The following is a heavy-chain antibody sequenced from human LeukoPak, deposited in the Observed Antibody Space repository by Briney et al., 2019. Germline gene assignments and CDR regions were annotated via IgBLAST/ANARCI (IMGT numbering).Heavy chain of an antibody. J-gene: IGHJ3*02. V-gene: IGHV1-69*01. CDR2: IIPIFGTA. D-gene: IGHD2-15*01. CDR1: GGSFSSYA. CDR3: ARDEAYCSGGSCGAFDI. Sequence: SVKVCCTASGGSFSSYAISWVRHAPGQGHEWMGGIIPIFGTANYAQKFQGRVTITADESTSTAYMELSSLRSEDTAVYYCARDEAYCSGGSCGAFDIWGQGTMVTVSS.